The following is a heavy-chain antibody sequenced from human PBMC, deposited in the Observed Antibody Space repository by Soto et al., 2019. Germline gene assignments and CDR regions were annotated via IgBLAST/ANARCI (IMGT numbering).Heavy chain of an antibody. D-gene: IGHD2-15*01. Sequence: RASVKVSCKASGGTFSSYAISWVRQAPGQGLEWMGGIIPIFGTANYAQKFQGRVTITADESTSTAYMELSSLRSEDTAVYYCARDLAETNWFDPWGQGTLVTVSS. CDR3: ARDLAETNWFDP. CDR2: IIPIFGTA. J-gene: IGHJ5*02. V-gene: IGHV1-69*13. CDR1: GGTFSSYA.